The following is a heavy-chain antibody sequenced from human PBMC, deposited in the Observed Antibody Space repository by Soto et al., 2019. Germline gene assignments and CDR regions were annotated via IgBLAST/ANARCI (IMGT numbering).Heavy chain of an antibody. Sequence: GGSLRLSCAASGFTFSSYSMNWVRQAPGKGLEWVSYISSSSSTIYYADSVKGRFTISRDNAKNSLYLQMNSLRAEDTAVYYCARGYYDSSGYYWVFDYWGQGTLVT. CDR1: GFTFSSYS. D-gene: IGHD3-22*01. J-gene: IGHJ4*02. CDR3: ARGYYDSSGYYWVFDY. CDR2: ISSSSSTI. V-gene: IGHV3-48*01.